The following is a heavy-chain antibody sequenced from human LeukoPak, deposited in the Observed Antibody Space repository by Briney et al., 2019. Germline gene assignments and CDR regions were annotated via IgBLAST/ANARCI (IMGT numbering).Heavy chain of an antibody. CDR3: ARVKEASAFDI. CDR2: ISSSSSYK. Sequence: GGSLRLSCAVSGFTFSTYSMNWVRQAPGKGLEWVSSISSSSSYKYYADSLKGRFTISRDNAKNSLYLQMNSLRAEDTAVYYCARVKEASAFDIWGQGTMVTVSS. D-gene: IGHD5-12*01. J-gene: IGHJ3*02. V-gene: IGHV3-21*01. CDR1: GFTFSTYS.